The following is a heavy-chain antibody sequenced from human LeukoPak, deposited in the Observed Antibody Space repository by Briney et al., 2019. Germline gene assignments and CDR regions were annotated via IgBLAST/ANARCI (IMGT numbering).Heavy chain of an antibody. D-gene: IGHD2-15*01. CDR2: ITVDGEDT. CDR3: AKSHLGSVIVHES. CDR1: GFNFRKYG. J-gene: IGHJ5*02. V-gene: IGHV3-23*01. Sequence: GGSLRLSCDASGFNFRKYGMTWVRQAPGKGLEWVSSITVDGEDTFYADSVKGRFTISRDDSMNRLFLQMDSLRAEDTAVYYCAKSHLGSVIVHESWGQGTLVTVSS.